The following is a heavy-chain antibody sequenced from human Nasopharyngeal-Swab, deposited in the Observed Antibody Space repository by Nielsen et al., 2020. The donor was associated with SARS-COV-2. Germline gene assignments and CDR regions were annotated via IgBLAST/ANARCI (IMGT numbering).Heavy chain of an antibody. Sequence: GGSLRLSCAASGFTFSSYSMNWVRQAPGKGLEWVSSISSSSSYIYYADSVKGRFTISRDNAKNSLYLQMNSLRAEDTAVYYCAKLALQQRVQVDYYGMDVWGQGTTVTVSS. J-gene: IGHJ6*02. D-gene: IGHD6-13*01. CDR1: GFTFSSYS. CDR3: AKLALQQRVQVDYYGMDV. CDR2: ISSSSSYI. V-gene: IGHV3-21*04.